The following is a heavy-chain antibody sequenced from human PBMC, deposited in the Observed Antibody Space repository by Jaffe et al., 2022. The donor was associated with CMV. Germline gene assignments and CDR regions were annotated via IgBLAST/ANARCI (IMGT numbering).Heavy chain of an antibody. Sequence: EVQLVESGGGLIQPGGSLRLSCAASGFTVSSNYMSWVRQAPGKGLEWVSVIYSGGSTYYADSVKGRFTISRDNSKNTLYLQMNSLRAEDTAVYYCASEIMYYYDSSGYYYVRDYWGQGTLVTVSS. CDR3: ASEIMYYYDSSGYYYVRDY. CDR2: IYSGGST. J-gene: IGHJ4*02. D-gene: IGHD3-22*01. CDR1: GFTVSSNY. V-gene: IGHV3-53*01.